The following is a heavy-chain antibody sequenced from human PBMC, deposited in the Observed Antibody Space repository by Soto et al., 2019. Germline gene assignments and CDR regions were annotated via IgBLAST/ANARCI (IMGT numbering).Heavy chain of an antibody. CDR1: GGSISSGGYY. CDR2: IYYSGST. CDR3: ARGKARVVPAAINDAFDI. Sequence: SETLSLTCTVSGGSISSGGYYWSWIRQHPGKGLEWIGYIYYSGSTYYNPSLKSRVTISVDTSKNQFSLKLSSVTAADTAVYYCARGKARVVPAAINDAFDIWSQGTMVTVSS. D-gene: IGHD2-2*01. V-gene: IGHV4-31*03. J-gene: IGHJ3*02.